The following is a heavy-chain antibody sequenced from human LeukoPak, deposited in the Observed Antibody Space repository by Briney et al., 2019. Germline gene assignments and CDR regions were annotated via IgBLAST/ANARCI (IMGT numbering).Heavy chain of an antibody. CDR1: GFTFSSYS. V-gene: IGHV3-21*01. CDR2: ISSSSSYI. CDR3: ARDILGYCSGGSCPPGYYGMDV. D-gene: IGHD2-15*01. Sequence: GGSLRLSCAASGFTFSSYSMNWVRQAPGKGREWVSSISSSSSYIYYAVSVKGRFNISRDNAKNSLYLQMNSLRAEDTAVYYCARDILGYCSGGSCPPGYYGMDVWGQGTTVTVSS. J-gene: IGHJ6*02.